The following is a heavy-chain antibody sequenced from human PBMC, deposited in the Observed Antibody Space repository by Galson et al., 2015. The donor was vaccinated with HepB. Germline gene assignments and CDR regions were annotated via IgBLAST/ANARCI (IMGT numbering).Heavy chain of an antibody. J-gene: IGHJ4*02. V-gene: IGHV1-69*13. Sequence: SVKVSCKASGGTFSSYAISWVRQAPGQGLEWMGGIIPIFGTANYAQKFQGRVTITADESTSTAYMELSSLRSEDMAVYYCARDSIVGAPSPQDYWGQGILVTVSS. D-gene: IGHD1-26*01. CDR1: GGTFSSYA. CDR2: IIPIFGTA. CDR3: ARDSIVGAPSPQDY.